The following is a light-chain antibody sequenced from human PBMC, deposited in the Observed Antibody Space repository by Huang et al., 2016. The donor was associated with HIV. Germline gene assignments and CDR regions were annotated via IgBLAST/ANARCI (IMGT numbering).Light chain of an antibody. J-gene: IGKJ4*01. V-gene: IGKV4-1*01. CDR2: WAS. CDR1: QSVLYSSNNKNY. CDR3: QQYYSTPLT. Sequence: DIVMTQSPDSLAVSLGERATINCKSSQSVLYSSNNKNYLAWYHQKPGQPPNLLIYWASTRESGVPDRFSGSGSGTDFTLTISTLQAEDVAVYYCQQYYSTPLTFGGGTKVEI.